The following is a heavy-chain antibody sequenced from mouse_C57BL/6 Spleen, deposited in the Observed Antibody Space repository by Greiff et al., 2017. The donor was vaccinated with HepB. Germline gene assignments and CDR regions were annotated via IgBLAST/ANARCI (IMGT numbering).Heavy chain of an antibody. CDR2: INYDGSST. D-gene: IGHD2-4*01. V-gene: IGHV5-16*01. J-gene: IGHJ4*01. Sequence: EVKLVESEGGLVQPGSSMKLSCTASGFTFSDYYMAWVRQVPEKGLEWVANINYDGSSTYYLDSLKSRFIISRDNAKNILYLQMSSLKSEDTATYYCARVYYDYLYYYAMDYWGQGTSVTVSS. CDR3: ARVYYDYLYYYAMDY. CDR1: GFTFSDYY.